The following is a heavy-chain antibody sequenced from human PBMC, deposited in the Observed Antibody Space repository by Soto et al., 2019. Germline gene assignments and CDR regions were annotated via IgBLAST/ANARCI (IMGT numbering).Heavy chain of an antibody. V-gene: IGHV3-23*01. CDR2: ISGSGGST. Sequence: GGSLRLSCAASGFTFSSYAMSWVRQAPGKGLEWVSAISGSGGSTYYADSVKGRFTISRDNSKNTLYLQMNSLRAEDTAVYYCAKQIVVVPAAISGPFFQHRGQGTLVTLSS. D-gene: IGHD2-2*01. CDR1: GFTFSSYA. CDR3: AKQIVVVPAAISGPFFQH. J-gene: IGHJ1*01.